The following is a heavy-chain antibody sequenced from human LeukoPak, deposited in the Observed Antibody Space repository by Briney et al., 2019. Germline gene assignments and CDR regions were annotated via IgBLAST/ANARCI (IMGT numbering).Heavy chain of an antibody. Sequence: GGSLRLSCAASGFTFSSFAMTWVRQAPGKGLEWVSGISGTGGNTYYPDSVKGRFTISRDNAKNSLYLQLNSLRAEDTAMYYCARAGRLPHPQYYFDSWGQGTLVTVSS. CDR2: ISGTGGNT. CDR1: GFTFSSFA. J-gene: IGHJ4*02. V-gene: IGHV3-23*01. CDR3: ARAGRLPHPQYYFDS. D-gene: IGHD4-11*01.